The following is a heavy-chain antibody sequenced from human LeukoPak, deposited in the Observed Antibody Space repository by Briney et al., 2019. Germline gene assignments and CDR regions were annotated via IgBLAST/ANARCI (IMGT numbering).Heavy chain of an antibody. V-gene: IGHV1-18*01. Sequence: ASVKVSCKASGYTFTSYGIIWVRQAPGQGLEWMGWISAYNGNINYAQKLQGRVTMTTDTSTSTAYMEMRSLRSDDTAVYYCAREGTLGGRPADYEYYYYYGMDVRGQGTTVTVSS. CDR2: ISAYNGNI. CDR3: AREGTLGGRPADYEYYYYYGMDV. CDR1: GYTFTSYG. D-gene: IGHD4/OR15-4a*01. J-gene: IGHJ6*02.